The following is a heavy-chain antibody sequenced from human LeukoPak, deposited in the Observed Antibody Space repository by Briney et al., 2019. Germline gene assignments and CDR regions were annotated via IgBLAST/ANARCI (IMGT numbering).Heavy chain of an antibody. J-gene: IGHJ4*02. Sequence: SVKVSCKASGGTFSSYAISWVRQAPGQGLEWMGRIIPILGIANYAQKFQGRVTITADKSTSTAYMELSSLRSEDTAVYYCARGGGDGYNHDYWGQGTLVAVSS. D-gene: IGHD5-24*01. CDR2: IIPILGIA. CDR1: GGTFSSYA. CDR3: ARGGGDGYNHDY. V-gene: IGHV1-69*04.